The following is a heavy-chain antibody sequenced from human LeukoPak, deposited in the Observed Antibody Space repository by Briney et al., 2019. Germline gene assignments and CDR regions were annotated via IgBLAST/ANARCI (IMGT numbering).Heavy chain of an antibody. CDR2: IGRTAR. V-gene: IGHV3-48*02. CDR1: GFTVRTYS. CDR3: APDGPPTDAGDFDY. Sequence: GGSLRLSCAASGFTVRTYSMGWGRQAPGKGLEWVSYIGRTARDADSVSGRCAISRDNDENSLYLQMNSLRDAATAVYSCAPDGPPTDAGDFDYWGQGTPVTVSS. J-gene: IGHJ4*02. D-gene: IGHD2-21*02.